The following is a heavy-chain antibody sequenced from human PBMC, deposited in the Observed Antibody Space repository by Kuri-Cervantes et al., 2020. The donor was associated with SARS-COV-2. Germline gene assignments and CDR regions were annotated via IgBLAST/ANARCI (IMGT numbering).Heavy chain of an antibody. V-gene: IGHV3-30*07. Sequence: GESLKISCAASGFTFSSYAMHWVRQAPGKGLEWVAVISYDGSNKYHADSVKGRFTISRDNSKNTLYLQMNSLRAEDTAVYYCANQLSWELLGEVYWGQGTLVTVSS. D-gene: IGHD1-26*01. J-gene: IGHJ4*02. CDR2: ISYDGSNK. CDR3: ANQLSWELLGEVY. CDR1: GFTFSSYA.